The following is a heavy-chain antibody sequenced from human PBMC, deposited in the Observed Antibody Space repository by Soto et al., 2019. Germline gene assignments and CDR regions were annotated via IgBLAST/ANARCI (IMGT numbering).Heavy chain of an antibody. D-gene: IGHD4-17*01. Sequence: SVKVSCKASGGTFSSYAISWVRQAPGQGLEWMGGIIPIFGTANYAQKFQGRVTITADESTSTAYMELSSLRSEDTAVYYCARRRIDYGGNSGRFDPWGQGTLVTVSS. CDR1: GGTFSSYA. CDR3: ARRRIDYGGNSGRFDP. J-gene: IGHJ5*02. CDR2: IIPIFGTA. V-gene: IGHV1-69*13.